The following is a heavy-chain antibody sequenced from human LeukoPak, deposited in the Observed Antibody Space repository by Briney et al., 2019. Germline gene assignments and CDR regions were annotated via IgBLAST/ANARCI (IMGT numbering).Heavy chain of an antibody. D-gene: IGHD2-2*02. Sequence: GRSLRLSCAASGFTFSSYGMHWVRQAPGKGLEWVAVIWYDGSNRYYADSVKGRFTISRDNSKNTLYLQMNSLRAEDTAVYYCAREWATIPYFDYWGQGTLVTVSS. V-gene: IGHV3-33*01. J-gene: IGHJ4*02. CDR3: AREWATIPYFDY. CDR2: IWYDGSNR. CDR1: GFTFSSYG.